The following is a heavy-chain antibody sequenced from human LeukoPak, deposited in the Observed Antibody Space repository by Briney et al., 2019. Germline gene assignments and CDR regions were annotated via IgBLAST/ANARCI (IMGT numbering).Heavy chain of an antibody. V-gene: IGHV3-7*01. CDR3: ARDLSGVTGYTYGRGIDY. CDR1: GGSISSYY. CDR2: IKKDGSEK. D-gene: IGHD5-18*01. Sequence: PSETLSLTCTVSGGSISSYYWSWIRQPPGKGLEWVANIKKDGSEKYYVDSVKGRFTISRDNAKTSLYLQMNSLRAEDTAVYYCARDLSGVTGYTYGRGIDYWGQGTLVTVSS. J-gene: IGHJ4*02.